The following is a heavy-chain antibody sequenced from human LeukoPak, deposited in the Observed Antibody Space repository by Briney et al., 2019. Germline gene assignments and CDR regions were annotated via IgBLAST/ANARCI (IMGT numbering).Heavy chain of an antibody. Sequence: PGGSLRLSCAASGFTFSSYAMTWLRQAPGKGLEWVSSISGSGGTTNYADSVKGRFTISRDNSKNTLYLQMNSLRAEDTALYYCAKDTRSSGLDYWGQGTLVTVSS. J-gene: IGHJ4*02. D-gene: IGHD6-19*01. CDR3: AKDTRSSGLDY. V-gene: IGHV3-23*01. CDR2: ISGSGGTT. CDR1: GFTFSSYA.